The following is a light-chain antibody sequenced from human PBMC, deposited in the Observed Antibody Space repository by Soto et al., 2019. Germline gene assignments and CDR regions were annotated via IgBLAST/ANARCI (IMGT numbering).Light chain of an antibody. J-gene: IGLJ1*01. CDR2: EGS. CDR1: SSDVGSYNF. V-gene: IGLV2-23*01. CDR3: CSYAGSSTWV. Sequence: QPVLTQPASVSGSPGQSITISCTGTSSDVGSYNFVSWYQQHPGKAPKLMIYEGSKRPSGVSNRFSGSKSGNTASLTISGLQAEDEADYYCCSYAGSSTWVFGTGTKLTVL.